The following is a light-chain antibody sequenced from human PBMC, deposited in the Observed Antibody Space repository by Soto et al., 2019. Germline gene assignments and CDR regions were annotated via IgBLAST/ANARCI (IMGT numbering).Light chain of an antibody. CDR2: DAS. CDR1: SSDVGGYNY. V-gene: IGLV2-14*01. CDR3: SSYTSSSTLEV. J-gene: IGLJ1*01. Sequence: QSALTQPASVYGSPGQSITISCTGTSSDVGGYNYVSWYQQHPGKAPKLMIYDASNRPSGVSNRFSGSKSGNTASLTISGLQAEDEADYYCSSYTSSSTLEVFGTGTKVTVL.